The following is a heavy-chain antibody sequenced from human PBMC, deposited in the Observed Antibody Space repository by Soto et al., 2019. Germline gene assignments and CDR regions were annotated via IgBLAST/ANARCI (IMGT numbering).Heavy chain of an antibody. Sequence: SETLSLTCTVSGGSISVYYWSWIRQPPGKGLEWIGYIYYSGSTNYNPSLKSRVTISVDTSKNQFSLKLSSVTAADTAVYYCARQTVTTYDAFDIWGQGTMVTVSS. D-gene: IGHD4-17*01. J-gene: IGHJ3*02. CDR2: IYYSGST. CDR3: ARQTVTTYDAFDI. CDR1: GGSISVYY. V-gene: IGHV4-59*08.